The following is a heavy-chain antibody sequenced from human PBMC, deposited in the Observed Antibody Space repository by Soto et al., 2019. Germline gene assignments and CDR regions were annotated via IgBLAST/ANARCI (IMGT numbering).Heavy chain of an antibody. D-gene: IGHD3-9*01. Sequence: SETLSLTCTVSGGSISSYYWSWIRQPPGKGLEWIGYIYYSGSTNYNPSLKSRVTISVDTSKNQFSLKLSSVTAADTAVYYCARSIRGYDILTGYYIRNYFDYWGQGTLVTVSS. J-gene: IGHJ4*02. CDR1: GGSISSYY. CDR3: ARSIRGYDILTGYYIRNYFDY. V-gene: IGHV4-59*01. CDR2: IYYSGST.